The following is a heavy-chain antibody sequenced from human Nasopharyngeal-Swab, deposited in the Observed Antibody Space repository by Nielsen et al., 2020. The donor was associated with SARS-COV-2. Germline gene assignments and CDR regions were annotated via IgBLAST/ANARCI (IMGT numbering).Heavy chain of an antibody. D-gene: IGHD2-2*01. CDR2: ISAYYGNT. Sequence: ASVKVSCKASGYTFTSYGISWVRQAPGQGLEWMGWISAYYGNTNYAQKLQGRVTMTTDTSTSTAYMELRSLRSDDTAVYYCARGGKDIVVVPASPHWYFDLWAVAPWSLSPQ. CDR3: ARGGKDIVVVPASPHWYFDL. J-gene: IGHJ2*01. CDR1: GYTFTSYG. V-gene: IGHV1-18*01.